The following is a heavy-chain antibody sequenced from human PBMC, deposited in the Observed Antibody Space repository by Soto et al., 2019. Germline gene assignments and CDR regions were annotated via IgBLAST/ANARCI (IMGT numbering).Heavy chain of an antibody. J-gene: IGHJ6*02. CDR3: ARVDGDSSSWYPDYYYYGMDV. Sequence: QVQLQESGPGLVKPSQTLSLTCTVSGGSISSGGYYWSWIRQHPGKGLEWIGYIYYSGSTYYNPSLKRRVTISVDTSKNQFSLKLSSVTAADTAVYYCARVDGDSSSWYPDYYYYGMDVWGQGTTVTVSS. D-gene: IGHD6-13*01. CDR1: GGSISSGGYY. V-gene: IGHV4-31*03. CDR2: IYYSGST.